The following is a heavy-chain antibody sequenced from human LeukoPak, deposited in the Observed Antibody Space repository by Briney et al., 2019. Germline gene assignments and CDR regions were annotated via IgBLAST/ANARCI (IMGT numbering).Heavy chain of an antibody. CDR2: IRYDGSNK. V-gene: IGHV3-30*02. J-gene: IGHJ4*02. CDR3: AKTAEFGRYFDY. Sequence: GGSLRLSCAASGFTFSSYDMHWVRQAPGKGLEWVAFIRYDGSNKYYADSVKVRFTISRDNSKNTLYLQMNSLRAEDTAVYYCAKTAEFGRYFDYWGQGTLVTVSS. D-gene: IGHD3-3*01. CDR1: GFTFSSYD.